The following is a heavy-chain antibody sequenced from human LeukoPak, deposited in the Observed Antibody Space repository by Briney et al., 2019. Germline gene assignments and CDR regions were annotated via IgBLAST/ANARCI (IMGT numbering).Heavy chain of an antibody. Sequence: PGGSLRLSCAASGFTFSSYWMSWVRQAPGKGLEWVSAISGSGGSTYYADSVKGRFTISRDNSKNTLYLQMNSLRAEDTAVYCCAKTPSDYYDSSGYRNYFDYWGQGTLATVSS. CDR2: ISGSGGST. CDR1: GFTFSSYW. D-gene: IGHD3-22*01. J-gene: IGHJ4*02. CDR3: AKTPSDYYDSSGYRNYFDY. V-gene: IGHV3-23*01.